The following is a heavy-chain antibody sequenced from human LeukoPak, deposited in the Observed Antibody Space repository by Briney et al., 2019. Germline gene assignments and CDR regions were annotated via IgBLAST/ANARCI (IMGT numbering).Heavy chain of an antibody. CDR3: AKGLMGATPYYFDY. J-gene: IGHJ4*02. CDR1: GFTFSSYW. V-gene: IGHV3-7*01. Sequence: GGSLRLSCAASGFTFSSYWMSWVRQAPGKGLEWVANIKQDGSEKYYVDSVKGRFTISRDNAKNSLYLQMNSLRAEDTAVYYCAKGLMGATPYYFDYWGQGTLVTVSS. D-gene: IGHD1-26*01. CDR2: IKQDGSEK.